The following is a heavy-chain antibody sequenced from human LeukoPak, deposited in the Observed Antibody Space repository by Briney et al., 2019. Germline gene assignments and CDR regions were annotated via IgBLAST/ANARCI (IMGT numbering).Heavy chain of an antibody. CDR1: GGSISSHY. J-gene: IGHJ5*02. V-gene: IGHV4-59*11. D-gene: IGHD5-24*01. CDR2: IYYSGST. Sequence: PSETLSLTCTVSGGSISSHYWSWIRQPPGKGLEWIGYIYYSGSTNYNPSLKRRVTISVDTSKKQFSLKLSSVTAADPAVYYCARDLGGYNTPNLFDLWGQGTVVSVFS. CDR3: ARDLGGYNTPNLFDL.